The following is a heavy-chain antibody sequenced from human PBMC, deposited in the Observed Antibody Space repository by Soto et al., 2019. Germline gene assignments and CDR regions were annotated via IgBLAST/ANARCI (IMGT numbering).Heavy chain of an antibody. CDR3: ARQVPAAIRLGWFDP. CDR2: IYYSGST. V-gene: IGHV4-39*01. CDR1: GGSISRSTYY. J-gene: IGHJ5*02. Sequence: SETLSLTCTVSGGSISRSTYYWGWIRQPPGKGLEWIGSIYYSGSTYYRPSLKSRVTISVDTSKNEFSPKLSSVTAAATAVYYCARQVPAAIRLGWFDPWGQGTLVTVSS. D-gene: IGHD2-2*02.